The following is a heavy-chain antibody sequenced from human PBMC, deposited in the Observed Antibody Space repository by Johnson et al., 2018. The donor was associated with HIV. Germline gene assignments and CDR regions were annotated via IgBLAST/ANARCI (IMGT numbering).Heavy chain of an antibody. CDR3: AKVVTSSSSWQDDAFDI. Sequence: LESGGGLVKPGGSLRLSCAASGFTFSNAWMSWVRQAPGKGLEWVGRIKSKSDGGTTNYAAPVTGRFTMSRDDSKNTLYLEMNSLRVEDTAVYYCAKVVTSSSSWQDDAFDIWGQGTVVTVSS. D-gene: IGHD6-13*01. J-gene: IGHJ3*02. V-gene: IGHV3-15*01. CDR1: GFTFSNAW. CDR2: IKSKSDGGTT.